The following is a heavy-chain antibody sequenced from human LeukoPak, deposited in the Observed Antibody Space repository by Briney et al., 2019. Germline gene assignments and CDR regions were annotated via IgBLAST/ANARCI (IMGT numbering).Heavy chain of an antibody. CDR2: INTNTGNP. V-gene: IGHV7-4-1*02. D-gene: IGHD3-16*01. CDR1: GGTFSDYA. CDR3: ARSYSNSGGAQHLGIGY. J-gene: IGHJ4*02. Sequence: ASVKVSCKASGGTFSDYAFNWVRQAPGQGLEWMGWINTNTGNPTYAQGFTGRFVFSLDTSVSTAYLQISSLKAEDTAVYYCARSYSNSGGAQHLGIGYWGQGTLVTVSS.